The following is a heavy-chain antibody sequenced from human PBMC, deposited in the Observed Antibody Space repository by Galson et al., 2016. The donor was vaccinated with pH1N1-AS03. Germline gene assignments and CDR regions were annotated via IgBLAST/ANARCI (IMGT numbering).Heavy chain of an antibody. Sequence: ETLSLTCRVSGDSMDSSSYHWGWIRQPPGKGLEWIGTVYYSGSTYYNPSLNRRVTISVDVSRRHFSLKLKSVSATDTGVYYCARQATPEGWLHYTWFDPWGQGTLVTVSS. V-gene: IGHV4-39*01. J-gene: IGHJ5*02. D-gene: IGHD5-24*01. CDR1: GDSMDSSSYH. CDR3: ARQATPEGWLHYTWFDP. CDR2: VYYSGST.